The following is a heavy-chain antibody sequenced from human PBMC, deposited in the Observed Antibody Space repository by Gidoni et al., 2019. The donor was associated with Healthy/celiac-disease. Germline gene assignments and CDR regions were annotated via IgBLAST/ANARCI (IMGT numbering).Heavy chain of an antibody. CDR2: IYTSGST. CDR3: ARGDDCSSTSCPFDY. V-gene: IGHV4-61*02. J-gene: IGHJ4*02. CDR1: GGSISSGSYY. D-gene: IGHD2-2*01. Sequence: QVQLQESGPGLVKPSQTLSLTCPVSGGSISSGSYYWSWIRQPAGKGLEWIGRIYTSGSTNYNPSLKSRVTISVDTSKNQFSLKLSSVTAADTAVYYCARGDDCSSTSCPFDYWGQGTLVTVSS.